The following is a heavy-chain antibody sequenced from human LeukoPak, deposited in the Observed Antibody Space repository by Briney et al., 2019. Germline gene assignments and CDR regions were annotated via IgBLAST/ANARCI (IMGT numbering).Heavy chain of an antibody. CDR3: ARDRWDSMVRGVIPLDY. D-gene: IGHD3-10*01. CDR2: ISSSSSYI. Sequence: PGGSLRLSCAASGFTFSSYTMNWVRQAPGKGLEWVSSISSSSSYIYYADSVKGRFTISRDNAKNSLYLQMNSLRADDTAVYYCARDRWDSMVRGVIPLDYWGQGTLVSVSS. CDR1: GFTFSSYT. J-gene: IGHJ4*02. V-gene: IGHV3-21*01.